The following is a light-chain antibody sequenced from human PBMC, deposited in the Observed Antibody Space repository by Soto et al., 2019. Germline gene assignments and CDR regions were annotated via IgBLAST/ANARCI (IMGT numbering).Light chain of an antibody. CDR3: QQYGSTPLT. CDR1: QSVGNNN. CDR2: DAS. V-gene: IGKV3-20*01. J-gene: IGKJ4*01. Sequence: EIVLTQSPGTLSLSPGERATLSCRASQSVGNNNLAWYQQKPGQAPRFLIYDASSRATGIPDRFSGSGSGTVFTLTISRLEPEDFAVYYCQQYGSTPLTFGGGTKVEIK.